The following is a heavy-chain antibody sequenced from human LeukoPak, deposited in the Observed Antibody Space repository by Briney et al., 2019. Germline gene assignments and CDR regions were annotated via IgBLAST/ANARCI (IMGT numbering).Heavy chain of an antibody. V-gene: IGHV6-1*01. J-gene: IGHJ6*02. CDR2: TYYRSKWYT. CDR3: ARDTVSRIAARPYYYYYYGMDV. Sequence: SQTLSLTCAISGDSVSSKSTAWNWIRQSPSRGLEWLGRTYYRSKWYTGYAVSVKGRITINPDTSKNQFSLQLNSVTPEDTAVYYCARDTVSRIAARPYYYYYYGMDVWGQGTTVTVSS. D-gene: IGHD6-6*01. CDR1: GDSVSSKSTA.